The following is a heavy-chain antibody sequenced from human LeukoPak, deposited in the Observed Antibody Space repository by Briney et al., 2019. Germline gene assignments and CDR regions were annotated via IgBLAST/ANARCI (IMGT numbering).Heavy chain of an antibody. CDR2: IYPGDSDT. CDR1: GYTFTNYW. V-gene: IGHV5-51*01. J-gene: IGHJ3*02. CDR3: ARSYGDHEAFDI. D-gene: IGHD4-17*01. Sequence: GESLKISCKGSGYTFTNYWIGWVRQMPGKGLEWMGIIYPGDSDTKYSPSFQGQVTISADKSTTTAYLQWNSLKASDTAMYYCARSYGDHEAFDIWGQGTMVTVSS.